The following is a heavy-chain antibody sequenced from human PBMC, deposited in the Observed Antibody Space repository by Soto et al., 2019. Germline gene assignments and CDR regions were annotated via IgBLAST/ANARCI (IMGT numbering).Heavy chain of an antibody. Sequence: QVQLVESGGGVVQPGTSLRLSCVASGFTFRSYGAHWFRQAPGKGLEWVEIIWDDGSNKFYGDSLEGRFTISRDNSMNTEFLEMHRLGVDDTALYFCARHRGRCTTTGCPAAYMDVWGTGTAITVS. V-gene: IGHV3-33*01. J-gene: IGHJ6*03. CDR3: ARHRGRCTTTGCPAAYMDV. D-gene: IGHD2-8*01. CDR2: IWDDGSNK. CDR1: GFTFRSYG.